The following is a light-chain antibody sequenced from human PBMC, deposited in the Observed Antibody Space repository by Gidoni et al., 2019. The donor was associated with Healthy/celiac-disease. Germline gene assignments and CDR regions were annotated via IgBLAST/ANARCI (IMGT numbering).Light chain of an antibody. CDR3: QQRSNWPPT. Sequence: EIVLTQSPATLSLSPGERATLSCRASQSVSSYLACYQQKPGQAPRLLIYDASNGATGIPARFRGHGSGTDFTLTISSLEPGDFAVYYCQQRSNWPPTFGQGTKVEIK. CDR1: QSVSSY. CDR2: DAS. V-gene: IGKV3-11*01. J-gene: IGKJ1*01.